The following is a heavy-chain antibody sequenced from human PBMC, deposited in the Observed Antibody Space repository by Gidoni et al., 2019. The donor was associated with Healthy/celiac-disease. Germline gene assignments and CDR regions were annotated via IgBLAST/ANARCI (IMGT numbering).Heavy chain of an antibody. CDR2: INHSGST. V-gene: IGHV4-34*01. D-gene: IGHD5-12*01. J-gene: IGHJ4*02. CDR3: ARGMDIVVYFDY. CDR1: GGSFSGYY. Sequence: QAQLQQWGAGLLKPSETLSLTCAVHGGSFSGYYWSWIRQPPGKGLEWIGEINHSGSTNYNPSLKSRVTISVDTSKNQFSLKLSSVTAADTAVYYCARGMDIVVYFDYWGQGTLVTVSS.